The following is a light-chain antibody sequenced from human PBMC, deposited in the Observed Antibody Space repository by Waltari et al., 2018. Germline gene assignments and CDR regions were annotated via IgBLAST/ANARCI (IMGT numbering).Light chain of an antibody. CDR1: QSILSDSNNKNF. J-gene: IGKJ1*01. CDR3: HQYYSNPQT. CDR2: WAS. V-gene: IGKV4-1*01. Sequence: IVMTQCPDYVAVSMGQRATIRGRSIQSILSDSNNKNFLAWYQHKVGQPPKLLIYWASTRESGVPDRFRGSGSATDFTLTISSLQAEDVAVYYCHQYYSNPQTFGQGTKVEIK.